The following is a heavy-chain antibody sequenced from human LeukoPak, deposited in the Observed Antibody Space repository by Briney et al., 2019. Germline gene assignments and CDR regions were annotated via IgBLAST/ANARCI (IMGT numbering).Heavy chain of an antibody. V-gene: IGHV3-23*01. CDR3: ARDGSSWHWYFDL. J-gene: IGHJ2*01. CDR2: ISGSGGST. CDR1: GFTFSSYS. Sequence: GGSLRLSCVASGFTFSSYSTNWVRQAPGGGLEWVSAISGSGGSTDYADSVKGRFTISRDNSKNTLYLQMNSLRAEDTAIYYCARDGSSWHWYFDLWGRGTLVTVSS. D-gene: IGHD6-13*01.